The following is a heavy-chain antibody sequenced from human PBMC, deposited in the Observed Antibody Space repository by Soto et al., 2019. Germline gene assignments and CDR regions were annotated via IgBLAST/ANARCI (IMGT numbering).Heavy chain of an antibody. CDR3: ARRGTVTPDAFDI. CDR1: GFTVSSDY. Sequence: EVQLVESGGGLVQPGGSLRLSCAASGFTVSSDYMSWVRQAPGKGLEWVSVIYSGGSTYYADSVKGRFTIARHNSKNTLYLQMNSLRAEDTAVYYCARRGTVTPDAFDIWGQGTMVTVSS. V-gene: IGHV3-53*04. CDR2: IYSGGST. J-gene: IGHJ3*02. D-gene: IGHD4-17*01.